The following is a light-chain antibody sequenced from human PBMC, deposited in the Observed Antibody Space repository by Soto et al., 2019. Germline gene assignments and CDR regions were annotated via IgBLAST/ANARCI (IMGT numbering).Light chain of an antibody. CDR2: GAS. CDR1: QSVSSNY. V-gene: IGKV3-20*01. CDR3: QEYGSSRT. J-gene: IGKJ1*01. Sequence: ETVLTQSPGTLSLSPGERATLSCRASQSVSSNYLAWYQQKPGQSPRLLIYGASSRATGIPDRFSGSGSGTDFTLTISRLEHEDSAVYYCQEYGSSRTFGQGTKVELK.